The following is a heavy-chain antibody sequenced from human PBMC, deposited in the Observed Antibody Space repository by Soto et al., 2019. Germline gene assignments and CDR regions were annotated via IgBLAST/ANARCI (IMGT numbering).Heavy chain of an antibody. CDR3: AQIKKQGQWLRFKGTYYFDY. CDR1: GFSLSTSGVG. Sequence: QITLKESGPTLVKPTQTLTLTCTFSGFSLSTSGVGVGWIRQPPGKALEWLALIYWDDDKRYSPSLKSRLTITKDTYKNQVVLTMTNMDPVDTATYYCAQIKKQGQWLRFKGTYYFDYWGQGTLVTVSS. V-gene: IGHV2-5*02. D-gene: IGHD5-12*01. J-gene: IGHJ4*02. CDR2: IYWDDDK.